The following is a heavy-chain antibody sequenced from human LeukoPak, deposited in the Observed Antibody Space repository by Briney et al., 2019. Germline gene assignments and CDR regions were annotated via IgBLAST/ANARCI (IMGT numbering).Heavy chain of an antibody. V-gene: IGHV3-48*02. CDR2: ISRSSSTI. CDR3: GRDRTPDY. J-gene: IGHJ4*02. CDR1: GFTFSDYS. D-gene: IGHD1-1*01. Sequence: PGGSLRLSCAASGFTFSDYSMSWVRQAPGKGLEWVSYISRSSSTIYYADSVKGRFAISRDNAKNSLYLQMNSLRDEDTAVYYCGRDRTPDYWGRGTLVTVSS.